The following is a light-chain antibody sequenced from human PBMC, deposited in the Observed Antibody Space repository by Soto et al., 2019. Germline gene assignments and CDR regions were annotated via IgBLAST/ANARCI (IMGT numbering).Light chain of an antibody. CDR3: LQDYVYPWT. CDR2: EAS. J-gene: IGKJ1*01. CDR1: QCIGND. Sequence: AIQVTQSPSSLSASVGDRVTISCRASQCIGNDLGWYQQKPGKAPKLLIYEASTLQTGVASRFSGSGSGTDFTLTISSLQPEDFATYYCLQDYVYPWTFGQGTKVEVK. V-gene: IGKV1-6*01.